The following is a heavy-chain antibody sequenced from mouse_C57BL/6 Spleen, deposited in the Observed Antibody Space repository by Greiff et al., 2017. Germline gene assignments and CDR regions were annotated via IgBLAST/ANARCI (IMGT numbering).Heavy chain of an antibody. V-gene: IGHV1-61*01. J-gene: IGHJ4*01. D-gene: IGHD1-1*01. Sequence: VQLQQPGAELVRPGSSVKLSCKASGYTFTSYWMDWVKQRPGQGLEWIGNIYPSESETHYNEMFKDKATLTVDKSSSSACMQLSSLTSEDSAVYYSARGGTTVVSIDYDIDYWGQGTSVTVSS. CDR1: GYTFTSYW. CDR3: ARGGTTVVSIDYDIDY. CDR2: IYPSESET.